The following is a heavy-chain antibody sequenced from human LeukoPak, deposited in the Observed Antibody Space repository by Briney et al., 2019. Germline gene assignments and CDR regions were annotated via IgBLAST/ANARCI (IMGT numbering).Heavy chain of an antibody. D-gene: IGHD6-19*01. CDR3: AKDHSSGWDY. J-gene: IGHJ4*02. CDR2: ISYDGSNK. CDR1: GLTFSSYG. Sequence: PGGSLRLSCAASGLTFSSYGMHWVRQAPGEGLEWVAVISYDGSNKYYADSVKGRFTISRDNSKNTLYLQMNSLRAEDTAVYYCAKDHSSGWDYWGQGTLVTVSS. V-gene: IGHV3-30*18.